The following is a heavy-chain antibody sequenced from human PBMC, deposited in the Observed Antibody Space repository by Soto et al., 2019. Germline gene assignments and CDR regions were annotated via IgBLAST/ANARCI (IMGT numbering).Heavy chain of an antibody. CDR3: ANRNQQLALDY. Sequence: QVQLVESGGGVVQPGRSLRLSCAASGFTFSSYGMHWVRQAPGKGLEWVAVISYDGSNKYYADSVKGRFTISRDNSKNTLYRQMNSLRAEDTAVYYCANRNQQLALDYWGQGTLVTVSS. CDR1: GFTFSSYG. V-gene: IGHV3-30*18. J-gene: IGHJ4*02. D-gene: IGHD6-6*01. CDR2: ISYDGSNK.